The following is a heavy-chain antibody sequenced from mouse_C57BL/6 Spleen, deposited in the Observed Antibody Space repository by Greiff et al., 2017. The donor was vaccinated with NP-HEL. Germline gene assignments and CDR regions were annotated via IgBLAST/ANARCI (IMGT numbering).Heavy chain of an antibody. J-gene: IGHJ2*01. CDR1: GYSITSGYY. V-gene: IGHV3-6*01. CDR2: ISYDGSN. Sequence: EVQLQESGPGLVKPSQSLSLTCSVTGYSITSGYYWNWIRQFPGNKLEWMGYISYDGSNNYNPSLKNRIAITRDTSKNQFFLKLNSVTTEDTATYYCARVYDYDPYFDYWGQGTTLTVSS. CDR3: ARVYDYDPYFDY. D-gene: IGHD2-4*01.